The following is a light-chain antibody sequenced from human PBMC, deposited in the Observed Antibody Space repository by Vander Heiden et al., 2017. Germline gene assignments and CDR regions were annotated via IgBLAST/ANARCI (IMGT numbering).Light chain of an antibody. J-gene: IGKJ2*03. CDR2: DAS. CDR3: QQYDNVPHS. Sequence: DIQVAQSPSSLSASVEDGVTISCQGRQDNRNNLDWYQQKPGKVPKLLIYDASNLEAGVPERYSGSGSGTDFTFTISSLQPEDIATYYCQQYDNVPHSFGQGTKLEIK. V-gene: IGKV1-33*01. CDR1: QDNRNN.